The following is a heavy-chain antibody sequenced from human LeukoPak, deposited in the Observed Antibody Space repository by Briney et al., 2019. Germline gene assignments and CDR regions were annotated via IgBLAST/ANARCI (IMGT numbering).Heavy chain of an antibody. J-gene: IGHJ6*02. CDR2: ISGSSGST. CDR3: AIRKQQVVPPRAYPYYYGMDV. D-gene: IGHD6-13*01. CDR1: GFTLSSNA. V-gene: IGHV3-23*01. Sequence: TGGSLRLSRAASGFTLSSNAMNWVRQAPGKGLEWVSGISGSSGSTYYADSVKGRFTISRDKSKNTLYLLMISLRAEDTAVYYCAIRKQQVVPPRAYPYYYGMDVWGQGTTVTVSS.